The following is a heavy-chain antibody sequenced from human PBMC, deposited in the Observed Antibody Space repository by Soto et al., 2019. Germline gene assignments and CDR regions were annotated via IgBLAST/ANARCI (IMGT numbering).Heavy chain of an antibody. CDR3: GRHHDS. J-gene: IGHJ4*02. CDR1: GGSFSGYY. CDR2: INHSGST. V-gene: IGHV4-34*01. Sequence: SETLSLTCAVYGGSFSGYYWTWIRQPPGMGLEWIGEINHSGSTNYNPSLKSRVTISVDTSKNQFSLKLSSVTAADTAVYYCGRHHDSWGQGTLVTVSS.